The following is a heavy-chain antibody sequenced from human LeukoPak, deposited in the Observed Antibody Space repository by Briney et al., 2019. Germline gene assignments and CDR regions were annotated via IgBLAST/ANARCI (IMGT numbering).Heavy chain of an antibody. J-gene: IGHJ4*02. CDR3: AKDREYYDGSGSSFVDY. CDR1: VFSVTTTY. CDR2: ISGSGGST. V-gene: IGHV3-23*01. D-gene: IGHD3-10*01. Sequence: RGCLRLSSAVSVFSVTTTYMSSVCQAPREGLGWVSAISGSGGSTYYADSVKGRFTISRDNSKNTLYLQMNSLRAEDTAVYYCAKDREYYDGSGSSFVDYWGQGGLVTVSS.